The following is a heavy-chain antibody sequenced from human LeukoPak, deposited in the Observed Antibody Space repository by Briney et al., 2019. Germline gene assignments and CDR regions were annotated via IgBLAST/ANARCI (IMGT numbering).Heavy chain of an antibody. J-gene: IGHJ4*02. CDR2: IYYSGSA. CDR3: ARTGHIDY. V-gene: IGHV4-39*01. Sequence: SETLSLTCTVSGVSISSSSYYWGWIRQPPGKGLEWIGSIYYSGSAYYNPSLKSRVTISVDTSKNQFSLKLSSVTAADTAVYYCARTGHIDYWGQGTLVTVSS. CDR1: GVSISSSSYY. D-gene: IGHD1-1*01.